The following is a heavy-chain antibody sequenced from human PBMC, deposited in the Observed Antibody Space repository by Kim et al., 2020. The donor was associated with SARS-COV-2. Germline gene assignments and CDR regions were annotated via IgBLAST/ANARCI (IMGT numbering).Heavy chain of an antibody. D-gene: IGHD3-3*01. CDR2: IDPSDSYT. V-gene: IGHV5-10-1*01. Sequence: GESLQISCKGSGYSFTSYWISWVRQMPGKGLEWMVRIDPSDSYTNYSPSFQGHVTISADKSISTAYLQWSSLKASDTAMYYCARLSKYDFWSGYYTGRWFLDDYWGQGTLVTVS. CDR3: ARLSKYDFWSGYYTGRWFLDDY. J-gene: IGHJ4*02. CDR1: GYSFTSYW.